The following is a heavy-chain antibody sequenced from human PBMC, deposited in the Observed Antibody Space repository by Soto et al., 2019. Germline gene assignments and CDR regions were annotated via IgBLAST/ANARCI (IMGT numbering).Heavy chain of an antibody. D-gene: IGHD6-19*01. J-gene: IGHJ4*02. CDR2: IYWDDDK. CDR1: GFSLSSTRMA. CDR3: AHIVVAGLGYYFDY. V-gene: IGHV2-5*02. Sequence: QITLKESGPTLVKPTQTLTLTCTFSGFSLSSTRMAVGWIRQPPGKALEWLALIYWDDDKRYSPFLKSRLTITKATAKNQVVLTMSNMDTVDTARYYCAHIVVAGLGYYFDYWGQGTLVTVSS.